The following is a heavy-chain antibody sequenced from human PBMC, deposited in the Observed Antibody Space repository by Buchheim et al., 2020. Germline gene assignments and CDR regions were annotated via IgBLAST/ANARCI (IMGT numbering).Heavy chain of an antibody. D-gene: IGHD6-6*01. Sequence: QVQLVESGGGVVQPGRSLRLSCAASGFTSSSYVMHCVRQAPGKGLEWVAVISYDGSNKYYADSVKGRFTISRDNSKNTLYLQMNSLRAEDTAVYYCAGGHSSSPNAYFDYWGQGTL. CDR3: AGGHSSSPNAYFDY. CDR2: ISYDGSNK. J-gene: IGHJ4*02. V-gene: IGHV3-30*04. CDR1: GFTSSSYV.